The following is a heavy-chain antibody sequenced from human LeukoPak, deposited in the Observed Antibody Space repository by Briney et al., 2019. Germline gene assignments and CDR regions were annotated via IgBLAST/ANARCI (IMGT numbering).Heavy chain of an antibody. Sequence: GGSLRLSCAASGFTFSSYSMNWVRQAPGKGLEWVSSISSSSSSIYYADSVKGRFTISRDNAKNSLYLQMNSLRAEDTAVYYCARVGGFSSSSRGYYFDYWGQGTLVTVSS. CDR1: GFTFSSYS. CDR2: ISSSSSSI. D-gene: IGHD6-6*01. V-gene: IGHV3-21*01. J-gene: IGHJ4*02. CDR3: ARVGGFSSSSRGYYFDY.